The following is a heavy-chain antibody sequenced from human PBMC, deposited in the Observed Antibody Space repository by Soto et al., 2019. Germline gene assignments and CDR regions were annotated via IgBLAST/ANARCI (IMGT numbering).Heavy chain of an antibody. CDR2: IYYSGST. Sequence: PSETLSLTCAVSGGSISSGGYYWSWIRQHPGKGLEWIGYIYYSGSTYYNPSLKSRVTLSVDTSKNQFSLNLSSVTAAATAVYYRATVAQEYYWNWFSYWGKATRGTSPQ. D-gene: IGHD1-7*01. V-gene: IGHV4-31*11. CDR1: GGSISSGGYY. J-gene: IGHJ4*02. CDR3: ATVAQEYYWNWFSY.